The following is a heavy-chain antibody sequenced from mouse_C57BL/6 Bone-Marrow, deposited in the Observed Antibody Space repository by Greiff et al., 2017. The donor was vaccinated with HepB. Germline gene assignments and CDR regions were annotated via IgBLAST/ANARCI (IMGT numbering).Heavy chain of an antibody. CDR1: GFTFSNYW. Sequence: EVKLVESGGGLVQPGGSMKLSCVASGFTFSNYWMNWVRQSPEKGLEWVAQIRLKSDNYATHYAESVKGRFTISRDDSKSSVYLQMNNLRAEDTGIYYCTDYYYGSSPFAMDYWGQGTSVTVSS. D-gene: IGHD1-1*01. CDR3: TDYYYGSSPFAMDY. CDR2: IRLKSDNYAT. J-gene: IGHJ4*01. V-gene: IGHV6-3*01.